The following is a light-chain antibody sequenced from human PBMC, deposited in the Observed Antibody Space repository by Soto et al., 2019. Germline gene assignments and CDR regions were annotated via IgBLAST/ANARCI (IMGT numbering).Light chain of an antibody. CDR1: GSNVGNNF. J-gene: IGLJ2*01. Sequence: QSVLTQPPSVSAAPGQRVTISCSGSGSNVGNNFVAWYQQLPGTAPKLLIYDDNKRPSGIPDRFSASKSGPSATLGITGLQAGDEAGFYRGGKDWRLNVRGLGRGDKLTVL. CDR3: GGKDWRLNVRG. CDR2: DDN. V-gene: IGLV1-51*01.